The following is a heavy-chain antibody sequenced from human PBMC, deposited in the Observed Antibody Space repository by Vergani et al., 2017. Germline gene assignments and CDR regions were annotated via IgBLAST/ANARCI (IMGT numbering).Heavy chain of an antibody. J-gene: IGHJ4*02. Sequence: QVQLVQSGAEVKKPGASVKVSCKVSGYTLTELSMHWVRQAPGKGLEWMGGFDPEDGETIYAQKFQGRVTITRDTSASTAYMELSSLRSEDTAVYYCARDALFTMVRGASYXFDYWGQGTLVTVSA. D-gene: IGHD3-10*01. CDR3: ARDALFTMVRGASYXFDY. V-gene: IGHV1-24*01. CDR1: GYTLTELS. CDR2: FDPEDGET.